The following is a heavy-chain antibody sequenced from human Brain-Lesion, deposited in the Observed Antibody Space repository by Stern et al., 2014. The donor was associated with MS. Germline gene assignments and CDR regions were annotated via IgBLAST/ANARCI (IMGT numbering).Heavy chain of an antibody. J-gene: IGHJ4*02. D-gene: IGHD5-18*01. CDR1: GDSLSSSTFY. CDR2: VYYSGNT. Sequence: QVQLEESGPGLVKPSDTLSLTCSVSGDSLSSSTFYWGWIRQPPGKGPEWIGSVYYSGNTYYHPSLKSRTTITVEPPKNQSPLRLPSGTAADTAVYYCARHQLGYGYAYLRYWGQGTLVTVSS. CDR3: ARHQLGYGYAYLRY. V-gene: IGHV4-39*01.